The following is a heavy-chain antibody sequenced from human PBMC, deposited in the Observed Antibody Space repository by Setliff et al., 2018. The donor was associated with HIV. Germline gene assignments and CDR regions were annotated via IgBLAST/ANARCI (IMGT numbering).Heavy chain of an antibody. Sequence: SGPPLVNPTQTLTLTCTFSGFSLTPRGASVGWIRQPPGRALEWLALIYWTGDKRYSASLQGRLSIAKDTSRNQVVLTLTNMSPDDTATYFCAHGRTGIAPPDSDYWGPGSLVTVSS. CDR1: GFSLTPRGAS. V-gene: IGHV2-5*01. D-gene: IGHD2-8*02. J-gene: IGHJ4*02. CDR3: AHGRTGIAPPDSDY. CDR2: IYWTGDK.